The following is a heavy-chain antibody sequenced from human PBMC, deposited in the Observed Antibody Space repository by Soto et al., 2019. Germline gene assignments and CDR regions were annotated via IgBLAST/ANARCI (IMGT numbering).Heavy chain of an antibody. CDR2: ISYDGSKK. CDR3: SRAATYDSAATEWYFDL. J-gene: IGHJ2*01. CDR1: GFTFSRYA. D-gene: IGHD3-22*01. Sequence: QVQLVESGGGVVQPGRSLTLSCAASGFTFSRYAMHWVRQAPGQGLEWVAVISYDGSKKYYGDSVKGRFTISRDSSKNTLYLQMDSLRAEDTALYYCSRAATYDSAATEWYFDLWGRGTLVTVSS. V-gene: IGHV3-30-3*01.